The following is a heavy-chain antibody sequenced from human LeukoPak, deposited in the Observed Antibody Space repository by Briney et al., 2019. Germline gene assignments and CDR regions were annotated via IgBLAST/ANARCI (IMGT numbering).Heavy chain of an antibody. CDR2: WRYDGSNE. Sequence: GGSLRLSCAASGFVFSHYGMHWVPQAPGKGLEWVAFWRYDGSNEYYGDSVKGRFTISRDNSKNTLYRQMNSLRAEDTAVYSCAKEYDSGYHSEGPKSWGLGALVSASS. CDR3: AKEYDSGYHSEGPKS. D-gene: IGHD5-12*01. J-gene: IGHJ5*02. CDR1: GFVFSHYG. V-gene: IGHV3-30*02.